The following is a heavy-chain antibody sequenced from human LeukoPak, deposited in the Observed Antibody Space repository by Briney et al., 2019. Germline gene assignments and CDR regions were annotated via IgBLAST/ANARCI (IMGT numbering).Heavy chain of an antibody. Sequence: ASVKVSCKASGYTFTSYAMHWVRQAPGQRLEWMGWINAGNGNTKYSQKFQGRVTITRDPSASTAYMELSSLRSEDTAVYYCASDYGDYDGYFDYWGQGTLVTVSS. J-gene: IGHJ4*02. CDR1: GYTFTSYA. CDR2: INAGNGNT. V-gene: IGHV1-3*01. D-gene: IGHD4-17*01. CDR3: ASDYGDYDGYFDY.